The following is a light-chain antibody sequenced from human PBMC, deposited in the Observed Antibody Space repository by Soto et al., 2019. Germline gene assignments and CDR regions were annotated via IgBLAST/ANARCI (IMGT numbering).Light chain of an antibody. V-gene: IGKV3-15*01. Sequence: IVMTQSPATLSAAPGEMATLSFRASQSVSRNLAWYQQKPGQAPRXXXYGASTRATGIPARFSGSGSGTDFTLTISSLQYEDFAEYHCQQYNNWTQTFGQGTKVDIK. CDR1: QSVSRN. CDR2: GAS. CDR3: QQYNNWTQT. J-gene: IGKJ1*01.